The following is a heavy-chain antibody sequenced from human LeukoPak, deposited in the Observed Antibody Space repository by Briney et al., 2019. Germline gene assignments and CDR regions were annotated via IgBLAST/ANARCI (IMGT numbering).Heavy chain of an antibody. CDR1: GYTFTSYD. D-gene: IGHD4-11*01. CDR2: MNPNSGNT. V-gene: IGHV1-8*03. CDR3: ARGPGTVTMDAFDI. J-gene: IGHJ3*02. Sequence: ASVKVSCKASGYTFTSYDINWVRQATGQGLEWMGWMNPNSGNTGYAQKFQGRVTITRNTSISTAYMELSSLRSEDTAVYYCARGPGTVTMDAFDIWGQGTMVTVSS.